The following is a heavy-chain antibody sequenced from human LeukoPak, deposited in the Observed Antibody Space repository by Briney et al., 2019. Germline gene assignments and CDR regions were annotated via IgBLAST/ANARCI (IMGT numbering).Heavy chain of an antibody. V-gene: IGHV4-31*03. CDR1: GGSISSGGYY. Sequence: SQTLSLTCTVSGGSISSGGYYWSWIRQHPGKGLEWIGYIYYGGSTYYNPSLKSRVTISVDTSKNQFSLKLSSVTAADTAVYYCARLWSYYDSSGYYYEAYWYFDLWGRGTLVTVSS. CDR3: ARLWSYYDSSGYYYEAYWYFDL. CDR2: IYYGGST. J-gene: IGHJ2*01. D-gene: IGHD3-22*01.